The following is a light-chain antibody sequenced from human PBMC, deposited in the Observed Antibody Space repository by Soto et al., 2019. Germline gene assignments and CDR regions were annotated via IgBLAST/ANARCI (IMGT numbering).Light chain of an antibody. V-gene: IGKV3-15*01. CDR3: QQYNNWPPIT. CDR2: GAS. CDR1: QSVTSN. J-gene: IGKJ5*01. Sequence: DIVLTQSPGTLSLSPGDRATLSCRASQSVTSNLAWYQQKPGQAPRLLIYGASTRATGIPARFSGSGSGTEFTLTISSLQSEDFAVYFCQQYNNWPPITCGQGTRREIK.